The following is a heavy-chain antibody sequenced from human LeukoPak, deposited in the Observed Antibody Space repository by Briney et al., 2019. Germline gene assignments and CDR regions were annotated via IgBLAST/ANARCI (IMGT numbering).Heavy chain of an antibody. V-gene: IGHV1-2*02. CDR2: INPNSGGT. J-gene: IGHJ4*02. CDR1: GYTFTSYG. CDR3: ARVIQLWLVAPDY. D-gene: IGHD5-18*01. Sequence: VSVKVSCKASGYTFTSYGISWVRQAPGQGLEWMGWINPNSGGTNYAQKFQGRVTMTRDTSISTAYMELSRLRSDDTAVYYCARVIQLWLVAPDYWGQGTLVTVSS.